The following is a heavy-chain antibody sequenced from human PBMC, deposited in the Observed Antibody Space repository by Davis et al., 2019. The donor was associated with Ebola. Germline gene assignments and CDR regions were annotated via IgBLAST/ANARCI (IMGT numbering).Heavy chain of an antibody. V-gene: IGHV5-51*01. Sequence: PGGSLRLSCKGSGYSFTSYWIGWVRQMPGKGLEWMGMIYPGDSDTRYSPSFQGQVTISADKSISTAYLQWSSLKASDTAMYYCARQRITIFGVVTLFDAFDIWGQGTMVTVSS. D-gene: IGHD3-3*01. CDR3: ARQRITIFGVVTLFDAFDI. CDR1: GYSFTSYW. J-gene: IGHJ3*02. CDR2: IYPGDSDT.